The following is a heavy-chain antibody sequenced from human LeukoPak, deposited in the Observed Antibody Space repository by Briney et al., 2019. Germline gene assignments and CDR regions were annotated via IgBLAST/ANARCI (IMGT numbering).Heavy chain of an antibody. Sequence: SETLSLTCTVSGYSISSGYYWGWIRQPPGKGLEWIGSIYHSGSTYYNPSLKSRVTISVDTSKNQFSLKLSSVTAADTAVYYCARASGIQLWPTSLYWGQGTLVTVSS. CDR2: IYHSGST. V-gene: IGHV4-38-2*02. J-gene: IGHJ4*02. CDR1: GYSISSGYY. CDR3: ARASGIQLWPTSLY. D-gene: IGHD5-18*01.